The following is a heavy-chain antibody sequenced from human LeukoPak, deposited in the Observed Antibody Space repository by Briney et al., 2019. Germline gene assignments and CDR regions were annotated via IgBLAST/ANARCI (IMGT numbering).Heavy chain of an antibody. CDR1: GYTFTGYY. J-gene: IGHJ6*02. V-gene: IGHV1-2*02. CDR3: ATTSHRIAARHYYYGMDV. D-gene: IGHD6-6*01. CDR2: INPNSGGT. Sequence: GASVKVSCKASGYTFTGYYMHWVRQAPGQGLEWMGWINPNSGGTNYAQKSQGRVTMTRDTSISTAYMELSRLRSDDTAVYYCATTSHRIAARHYYYGMDVWGQGTTVTVSS.